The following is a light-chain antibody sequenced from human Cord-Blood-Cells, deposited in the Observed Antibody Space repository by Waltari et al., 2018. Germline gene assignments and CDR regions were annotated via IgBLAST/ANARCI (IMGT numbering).Light chain of an antibody. CDR3: QQSYSTPLT. J-gene: IGKJ4*01. Sequence: IQMTQSPSSLSASVGDRVTITCRASQSISSYLNWYQQKPGEPPNLLIYAAPRLKSRVPTSSSGSGSTKYFTLTISRLPPEDFATYYYQQSYSTPLTFGGGTKLEIK. V-gene: IGKV1-39*01. CDR2: AAP. CDR1: QSISSY.